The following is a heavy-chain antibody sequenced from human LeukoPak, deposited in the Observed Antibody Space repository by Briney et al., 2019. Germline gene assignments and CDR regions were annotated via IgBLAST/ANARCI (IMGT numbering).Heavy chain of an antibody. D-gene: IGHD3-3*01. V-gene: IGHV3-7*01. J-gene: IGHJ4*02. CDR1: GFTFSSYC. CDR3: ATGDYHYDFWSGYAWELDY. Sequence: GGTLSLSCAASGFTFSSYCLRCFRHAPGKGRVGLPNKSQYRRSKYYVDSVKGPFTISRDNAKNSLYLQMNSLRAEDTAVYYCATGDYHYDFWSGYAWELDYWGQGTLVTVSS. CDR2: KSQYRRSK.